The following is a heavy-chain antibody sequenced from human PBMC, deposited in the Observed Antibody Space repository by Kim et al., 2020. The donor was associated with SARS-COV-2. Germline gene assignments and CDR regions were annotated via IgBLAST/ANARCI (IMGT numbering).Heavy chain of an antibody. CDR3: SKGYGNAGGVGY. Sequence: GGSLRLSCAASGFTFSSYGMHWVRQAPGKGLEWVAVISYDGSNKYYAASVKGRFTISRDNSKNTLHLQMNSLRAEDTAVYYCSKGYGNAGGVGYWCEGT. CDR1: GFTFSSYG. V-gene: IGHV3-30*18. CDR2: ISYDGSNK. D-gene: IGHD4-4*01. J-gene: IGHJ1*01.